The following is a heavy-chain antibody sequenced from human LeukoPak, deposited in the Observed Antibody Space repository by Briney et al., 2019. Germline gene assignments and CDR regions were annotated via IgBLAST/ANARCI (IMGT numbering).Heavy chain of an antibody. Sequence: SETLSLTCTVSGGSISGYYWSWIRQPPGKGLEWIGYIYYSASTKYNPSLKSRVAMSVDTSRNQFSLKLSSVTAADTAVYYCARGGLENGYHSNDGFDIWGQGTMVTVSS. J-gene: IGHJ3*02. CDR2: IYYSAST. V-gene: IGHV4-59*01. CDR3: ARGGLENGYHSNDGFDI. CDR1: GGSISGYY. D-gene: IGHD3-22*01.